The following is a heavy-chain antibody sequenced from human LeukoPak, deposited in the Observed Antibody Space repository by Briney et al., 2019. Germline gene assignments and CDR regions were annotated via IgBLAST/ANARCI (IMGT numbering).Heavy chain of an antibody. D-gene: IGHD6-19*01. CDR1: GGSISSSGYY. V-gene: IGHV4-39*07. J-gene: IGHJ4*02. CDR2: IYYSGSI. CDR3: ARTEPVAGFDY. Sequence: PSETLSLTCTVSGGSISSSGYYWGWIRQPPGKGLEWIGNIYYSGSIYYNPSLKSRVTISVDTSKNQFSLKLSSVTAADTAVYYCARTEPVAGFDYWGQGTLVTVSS.